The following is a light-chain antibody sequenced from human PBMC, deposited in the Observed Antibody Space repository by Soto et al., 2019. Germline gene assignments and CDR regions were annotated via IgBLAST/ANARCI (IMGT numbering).Light chain of an antibody. CDR2: GTS. CDR3: QQYGSSAPIT. V-gene: IGKV3-20*01. CDR1: QSFSSN. Sequence: VLTQSPGTLSLSPGERATLSCRASQSFSSNVAWYQQKPGQAPRLLIYGTSTRVTGIPDRFSGSGSETDFTLTISRLEPEDFALYYCQQYGSSAPITFGQGTKVDIK. J-gene: IGKJ1*01.